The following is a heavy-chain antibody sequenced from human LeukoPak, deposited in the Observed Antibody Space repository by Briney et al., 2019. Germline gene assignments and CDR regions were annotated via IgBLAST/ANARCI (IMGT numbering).Heavy chain of an antibody. D-gene: IGHD3-22*01. J-gene: IGHJ4*02. CDR3: ARQGGELDYYDSSGYYYPLAY. CDR2: IYYSGST. Sequence: PSETLSLTCTVSGGSISSSSYYWGWIRQPPGKGLEWIGSIYYSGSTSHNPSLKSRVTISVDTSKNQFSLKLSSVTAADTAVYYCARQGGELDYYDSSGYYYPLAYWGQGTLVTVSS. V-gene: IGHV4-39*01. CDR1: GGSISSSSYY.